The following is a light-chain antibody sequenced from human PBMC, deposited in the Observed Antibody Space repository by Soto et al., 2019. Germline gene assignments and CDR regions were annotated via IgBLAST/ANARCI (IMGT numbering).Light chain of an antibody. Sequence: QSALTQPASVSGSAGQSITISCSGTMRDVGAYNLVSWYQQHPGTAPKLIIYETDKRTTGTPERFSGSKSGTSATLGITGLQTGDEADYYCGTWDSSLSAWVFGGGTKLTVL. CDR3: GTWDSSLSAWV. J-gene: IGLJ3*02. CDR2: ETD. V-gene: IGLV1-51*01. CDR1: MRDVGAYNL.